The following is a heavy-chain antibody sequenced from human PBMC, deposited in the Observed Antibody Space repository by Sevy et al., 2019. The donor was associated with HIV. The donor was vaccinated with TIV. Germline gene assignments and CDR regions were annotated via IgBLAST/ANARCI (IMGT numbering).Heavy chain of an antibody. Sequence: SETLSLTCAVYSGSFSGYYWSWIRQPPRKGLEWIGEINHSGSANYNPSLKSRVTISVDTSKNQFSLKLSSVTAADTAVYYCARHCSSISCSHAFDIWGLGTMVTVSS. CDR3: ARHCSSISCSHAFDI. V-gene: IGHV4-34*01. CDR1: SGSFSGYY. D-gene: IGHD2-2*01. CDR2: INHSGSA. J-gene: IGHJ3*02.